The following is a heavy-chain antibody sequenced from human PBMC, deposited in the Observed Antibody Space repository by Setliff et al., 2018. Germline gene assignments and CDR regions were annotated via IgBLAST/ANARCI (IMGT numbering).Heavy chain of an antibody. V-gene: IGHV1-69*10. CDR2: IIPILGIA. Sequence: SVKVSCKASGGTFSSYAISWVRQAPGQGLEWMGGIIPILGIANYADSVKGRFTISRDNSKNTLYLQMNSLRAEDTAVYYCARDDPRMIVVLWGQGTLVTVSS. J-gene: IGHJ4*02. CDR1: GGTFSSYA. D-gene: IGHD3-22*01. CDR3: ARDDPRMIVVL.